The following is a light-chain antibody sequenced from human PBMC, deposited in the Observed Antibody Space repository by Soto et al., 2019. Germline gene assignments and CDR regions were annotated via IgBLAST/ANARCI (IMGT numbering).Light chain of an antibody. J-gene: IGKJ4*01. CDR1: QSVTGSD. V-gene: IGKV3-20*01. CDR3: QQYGTSPIT. Sequence: EVVLTQSPGTLSMSPGDRATLSCRASQSVTGSDVAWYQQKPGQAPRLLIYDVSSRATGTPERFSGSGSGTDFTLNIGRLEPEDFAVYYCQQYGTSPITFGGGTKVDIK. CDR2: DVS.